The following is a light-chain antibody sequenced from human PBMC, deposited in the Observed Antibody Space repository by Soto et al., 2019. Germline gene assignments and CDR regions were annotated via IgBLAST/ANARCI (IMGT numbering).Light chain of an antibody. V-gene: IGKV1-5*01. Sequence: GDTVTITCRASQSVAASLAWYLHKPGEAPRLLIFDVSSLETGVPSRFSGSGSGTEFTLTISSLQPEDFATYYCQHCSSYSEAFGQGTKVDIK. CDR3: QHCSSYSEA. CDR2: DVS. CDR1: QSVAAS. J-gene: IGKJ1*01.